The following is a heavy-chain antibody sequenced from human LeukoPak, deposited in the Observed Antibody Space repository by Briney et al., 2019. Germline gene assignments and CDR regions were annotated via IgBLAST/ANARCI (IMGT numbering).Heavy chain of an antibody. V-gene: IGHV4-59*08. CDR1: GDSISGYY. J-gene: IGHJ3*02. CDR3: ARLYDILSGYDAFGI. D-gene: IGHD3-9*01. CDR2: IYYSGSA. Sequence: SETLSLTWTVSGDSISGYYWSWIRQPPGRGLEWIGYIYYSGSATYNPSLKSRVTMSVDTSKNQFALRLSSVTAADTAVYYCARLYDILSGYDAFGIWGQGTMVTVSS.